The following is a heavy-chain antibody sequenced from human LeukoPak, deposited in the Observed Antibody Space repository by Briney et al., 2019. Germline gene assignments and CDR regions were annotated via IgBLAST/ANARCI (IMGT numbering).Heavy chain of an antibody. V-gene: IGHV1-2*02. J-gene: IGHJ4*02. Sequence: ASVKVSCKASGYTFTSYGLSWVRQAPGQGLEWMGWINPNSGGTNYAQKFQGRVTMTRDTSISTAYMELSRLRSDDTAVYYCARGVHYGGEIDYWGQGTLVTVSS. CDR2: INPNSGGT. CDR3: ARGVHYGGEIDY. D-gene: IGHD4-17*01. CDR1: GYTFTSYG.